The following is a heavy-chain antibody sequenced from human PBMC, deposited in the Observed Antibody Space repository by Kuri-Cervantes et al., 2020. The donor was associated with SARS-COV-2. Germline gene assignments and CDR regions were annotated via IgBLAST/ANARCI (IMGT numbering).Heavy chain of an antibody. Sequence: GESLKISCAASGFTFSSYSMNWVRQAPGKGLEWVSSISSSSSYIYYADSVKGRFTISRDNAKNSLYLQMNSLRAEDTAVYHCARVPIAAPDYWGQGTLVTVSS. CDR3: ARVPIAAPDY. J-gene: IGHJ4*02. CDR1: GFTFSSYS. CDR2: ISSSSSYI. V-gene: IGHV3-21*01. D-gene: IGHD6-6*01.